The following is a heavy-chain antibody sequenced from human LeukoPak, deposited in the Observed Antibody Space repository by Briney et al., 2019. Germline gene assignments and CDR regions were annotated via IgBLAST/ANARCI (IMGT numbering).Heavy chain of an antibody. CDR2: ISYDGSNK. D-gene: IGHD3-3*01. Sequence: GGSLRLSCAPSGFIFTSHAMTWVRQAPGKGLEWVAVISYDGSNKYYADSVKGRFTISRDNSKNTLYLQMNSLRAEDTAVYYCASWAGNTQSDSWSGPFDYWGQGTLVTVSS. CDR3: ASWAGNTQSDSWSGPFDY. J-gene: IGHJ4*02. V-gene: IGHV3-30-3*01. CDR1: GFIFTSHA.